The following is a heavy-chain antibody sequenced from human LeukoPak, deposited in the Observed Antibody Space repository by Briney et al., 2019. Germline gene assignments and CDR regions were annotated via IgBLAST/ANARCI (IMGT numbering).Heavy chain of an antibody. J-gene: IGHJ4*02. D-gene: IGHD6-13*01. V-gene: IGHV1-18*01. Sequence: ASVKVSCKASGYTFTSYGISWVRQAPGQGLEWMGWISAYNGNTNYAQKLQGRVTMTTDTSTSTAYMEVRSLRSDDTAVYYCARDTRAATGAPVDYWGQGTLVTVSS. CDR2: ISAYNGNT. CDR1: GYTFTSYG. CDR3: ARDTRAATGAPVDY.